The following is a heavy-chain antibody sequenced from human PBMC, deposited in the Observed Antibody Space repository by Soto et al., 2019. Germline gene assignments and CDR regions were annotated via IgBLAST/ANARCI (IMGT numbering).Heavy chain of an antibody. J-gene: IGHJ5*02. V-gene: IGHV4-59*01. CDR3: ARDPAAAGWFDP. D-gene: IGHD6-13*01. Sequence: SETLSLTCTVSGASISSYYWSWIRQPPGKGLEWIGYIYYSGSTNYNPSLKSRVTMSVDTSKNQFSLKLSSVTAADTAVYYCARDPAAAGWFDPWGQGTLVTVSS. CDR1: GASISSYY. CDR2: IYYSGST.